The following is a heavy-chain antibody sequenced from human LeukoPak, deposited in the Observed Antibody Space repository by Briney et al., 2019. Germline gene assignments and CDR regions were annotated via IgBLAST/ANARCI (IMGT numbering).Heavy chain of an antibody. Sequence: PGGSLRLSCAASGFTFGSYAMSWVRQAPGKGLEWVSAISGSGGSTYYADSVKGRFTISRDNSKNTLYLQMNSLRAEDTAVYYCAKDHGLYSSSWDFDYWGQGTLVTVSS. CDR1: GFTFGSYA. V-gene: IGHV3-23*01. J-gene: IGHJ4*02. CDR2: ISGSGGST. D-gene: IGHD6-13*01. CDR3: AKDHGLYSSSWDFDY.